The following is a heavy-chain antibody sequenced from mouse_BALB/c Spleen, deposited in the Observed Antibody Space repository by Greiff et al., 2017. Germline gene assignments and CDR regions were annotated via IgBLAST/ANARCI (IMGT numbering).Heavy chain of an antibody. V-gene: IGHV5-4*02. D-gene: IGHD2-2*01. CDR1: GFTFSDYY. J-gene: IGHJ3*01. CDR3: ARDFLDGYDGGRFAY. Sequence: EVQLVESGGGLVKPGGSLKLSCAASGFTFSDYYMYWVRQTPEKRLEWVATISDGGSYTYYPDSVKGRFTISRDNAKNNLYLQMSSLKSEDTAMYYCARDFLDGYDGGRFAYWGQGTLVTVSA. CDR2: ISDGGSYT.